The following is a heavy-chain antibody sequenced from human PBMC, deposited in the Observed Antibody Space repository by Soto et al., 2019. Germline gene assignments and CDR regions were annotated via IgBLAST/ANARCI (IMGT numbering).Heavy chain of an antibody. CDR2: ISSSSSTI. D-gene: IGHD2-2*03. CDR1: GFTFSSYS. Sequence: GGSLRLSCAASGFTFSSYSMNWVRQAPGKGLEWVSYISSSSSTIYYADSVKGRFTISRDNAKNSLYLQMNSLRAEDTAVYYCARDRGEELGIVVVPAAPYFDYWGQGTLVTVSS. V-gene: IGHV3-48*01. CDR3: ARDRGEELGIVVVPAAPYFDY. J-gene: IGHJ4*02.